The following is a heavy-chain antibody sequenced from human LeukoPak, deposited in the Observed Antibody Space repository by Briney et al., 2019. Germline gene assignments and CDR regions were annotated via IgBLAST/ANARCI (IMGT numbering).Heavy chain of an antibody. Sequence: PSETLSLTCAVYGGSFSGYYWSWIRQPPGKGLEWIGEINHSGSTNYNPSLKSRVTISVDTSKNQFSLKLSSVTAADTAVYYCAKKTGIAVAGTLYYYYGMDVWGQGTTVTVSS. CDR2: INHSGST. CDR1: GGSFSGYY. V-gene: IGHV4-34*01. D-gene: IGHD6-19*01. J-gene: IGHJ6*02. CDR3: AKKTGIAVAGTLYYYYGMDV.